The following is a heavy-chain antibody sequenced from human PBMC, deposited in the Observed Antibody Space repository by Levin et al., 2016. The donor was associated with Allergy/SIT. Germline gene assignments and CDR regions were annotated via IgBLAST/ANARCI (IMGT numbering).Heavy chain of an antibody. D-gene: IGHD1/OR15-1a*01. CDR1: GFTFSSYG. J-gene: IGHJ4*02. CDR2: IWYDGSNK. CDR3: ARGTANKRSYYFDS. Sequence: GGSLRLSCAASGFTFSSYGMHWVRQAPGKGLEWVAVIWYDGSNKYYADSVKGRFTISRDNSMHTLYLQMNSLRAEDTAVYYCARGTANKRSYYFDSWGQGTLVTVSS. V-gene: IGHV3-33*01.